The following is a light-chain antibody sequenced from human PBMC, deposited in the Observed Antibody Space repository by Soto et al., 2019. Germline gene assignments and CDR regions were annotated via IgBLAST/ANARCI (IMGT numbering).Light chain of an antibody. Sequence: QSALTQPRSVSGSPGQSVTISCTGTSSDVGVSRSVSWYQQHPGKAPKLIISDVTKRPSGVPYRFSGSKSGNTASLTISGLQAADEADYYCCSYEGRLFFGTGTKLTVL. CDR2: DVT. V-gene: IGLV2-11*01. CDR1: SSDVGVSRS. J-gene: IGLJ1*01. CDR3: CSYEGRLF.